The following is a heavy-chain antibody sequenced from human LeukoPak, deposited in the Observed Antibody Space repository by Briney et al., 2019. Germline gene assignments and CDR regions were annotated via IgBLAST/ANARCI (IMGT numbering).Heavy chain of an antibody. Sequence: SETLSLTCTVSGGSISSDSYYWGWIRQPPGKGLEWIGSIYYSGSTYYNPSLKSRVTISVDTSKNQFSLKLSSVTAADTAVYYCARERDPVFLNQGPSWFDPWGQGTLVTVSS. J-gene: IGHJ5*02. CDR2: IYYSGST. V-gene: IGHV4-39*07. CDR1: GGSISSDSYY. CDR3: ARERDPVFLNQGPSWFDP. D-gene: IGHD1-14*01.